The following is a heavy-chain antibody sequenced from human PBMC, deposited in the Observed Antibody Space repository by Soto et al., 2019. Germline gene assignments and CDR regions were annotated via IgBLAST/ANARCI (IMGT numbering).Heavy chain of an antibody. CDR2: IYYSGST. V-gene: IGHV4-30-4*01. CDR1: GGYISSGGYY. Sequence: SETLSLTCTVSGGYISSGGYYWSWIRQPPGKGLEWIGYIYYSGSTYYNPSLKSRVTISVDTSKNQFSLKLSSVTAADTAVYYCARGGYCSSTSCLGNWFDPWGQGTLVTVS. CDR3: ARGGYCSSTSCLGNWFDP. D-gene: IGHD2-2*01. J-gene: IGHJ5*02.